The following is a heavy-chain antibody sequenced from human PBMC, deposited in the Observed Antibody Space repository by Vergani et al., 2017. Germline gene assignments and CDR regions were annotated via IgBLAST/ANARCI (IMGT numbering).Heavy chain of an antibody. CDR2: IYYSGST. CDR1: GGSISSYY. J-gene: IGHJ5*02. D-gene: IGHD2-21*02. V-gene: IGHV4-59*01. CDR3: ARGTLTATNWFDP. Sequence: QVQLQESGPGLVKPSETLSLTCTVSGGSISSYYWSWIRQPPGKGLEWIGYIYYSGSTNYNPSLKIRVTISVDTSKNQFSLKLSSVTAADTAVYYCARGTLTATNWFDPWGQGTLVTVSS.